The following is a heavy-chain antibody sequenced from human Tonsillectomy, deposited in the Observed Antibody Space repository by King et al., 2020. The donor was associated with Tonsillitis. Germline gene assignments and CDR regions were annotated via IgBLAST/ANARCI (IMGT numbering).Heavy chain of an antibody. J-gene: IGHJ3*02. CDR3: VKRHYYDGSGYAHDAFDI. V-gene: IGHV3-30*18. CDR1: GFTFSTYG. Sequence: EQLVQSGGGVVQPGRSLRLSCVVSGFTFSTYGMLWVRQAPGKGLDWVALMSSDGSNKYYADSVKGRFIISRDNSKNTLYLQMNSLTTEDTAMYYCVKRHYYDGSGYAHDAFDIWGQGTMVTVSS. CDR2: MSSDGSNK. D-gene: IGHD3-22*01.